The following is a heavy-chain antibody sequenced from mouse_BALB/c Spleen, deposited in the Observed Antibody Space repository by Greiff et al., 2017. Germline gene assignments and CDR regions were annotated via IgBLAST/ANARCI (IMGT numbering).Heavy chain of an antibody. J-gene: IGHJ4*01. CDR3: ASSDGDLDAMDY. D-gene: IGHD3-3*01. CDR1: GFTFTDYA. V-gene: IGHV1S137*01. Sequence: VQLQQSGAELVRPGVSVKISCKGSGFTFTDYAMHWVKQSHAKSLEWIGFISPYYGDASYNQKFKGKATMTVDKSSSTAYMELARLTSEDSAIYYCASSDGDLDAMDYWGQGTSVTVSS. CDR2: ISPYYGDA.